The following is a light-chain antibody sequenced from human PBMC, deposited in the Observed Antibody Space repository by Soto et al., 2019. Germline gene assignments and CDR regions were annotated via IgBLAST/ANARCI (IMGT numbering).Light chain of an antibody. CDR3: QQYYHSPRT. Sequence: EIVLTQSPGTLSLSPGERATLSCRASQSVNSDYLAWYQQKPGQGPRVLMYGASNRATGIPDRFSGSGSGTDFTLTISRLEPEDFAVYYCQQYYHSPRTFGQGTKVEIK. V-gene: IGKV3-20*01. CDR2: GAS. J-gene: IGKJ1*01. CDR1: QSVNSDY.